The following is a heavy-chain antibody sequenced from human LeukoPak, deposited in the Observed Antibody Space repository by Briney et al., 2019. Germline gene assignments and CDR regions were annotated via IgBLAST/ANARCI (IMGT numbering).Heavy chain of an antibody. CDR1: GLTFSDHA. CDR3: VGRVKLAFDY. D-gene: IGHD3-10*01. Sequence: PGVSLRLSCAASGLTFSDHAMTWVRQAPGKGPECVSSINAGFTDYINSVKGRFTISIDKAKNTLYLQMDSLRAADTAVYYCVGRVKLAFDYWGPGTRVTVSS. V-gene: IGHV3-20*04. CDR2: INAGFT. J-gene: IGHJ4*02.